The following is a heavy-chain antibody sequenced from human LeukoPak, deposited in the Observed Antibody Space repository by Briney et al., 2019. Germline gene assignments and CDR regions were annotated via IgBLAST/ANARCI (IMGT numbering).Heavy chain of an antibody. CDR3: ASSGWYGDYYCYYMDV. D-gene: IGHD6-19*01. CDR2: IYHSGST. Sequence: SGTLSLTCAVSGGSISSSNWWSWVRHPPGKGLEWIGEIYHSGSTNYNPSLKSRVTISVDKSKKQFSLKLSSVTAADTAVYYCASSGWYGDYYCYYMDVWGKGTTVTVSS. V-gene: IGHV4-4*02. J-gene: IGHJ6*03. CDR1: GGSISSSNW.